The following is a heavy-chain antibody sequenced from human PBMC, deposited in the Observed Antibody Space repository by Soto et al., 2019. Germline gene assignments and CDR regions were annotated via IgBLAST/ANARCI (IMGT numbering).Heavy chain of an antibody. CDR1: GFTFSSYA. Sequence: EVQLLESGGGLVQPGGSLRLSCAASGFTFSSYAMSWVRQAPGKGLEWVSAISGSGGSTYYADSLKGRFTISRDNAKNTLYQQMNSLRAEDTAVYYCANVLAGSITTLYYYYYCMDVWGQVTTVTVAS. V-gene: IGHV3-23*01. D-gene: IGHD3-3*01. CDR3: ANVLAGSITTLYYYYYCMDV. CDR2: ISGSGGST. J-gene: IGHJ6*02.